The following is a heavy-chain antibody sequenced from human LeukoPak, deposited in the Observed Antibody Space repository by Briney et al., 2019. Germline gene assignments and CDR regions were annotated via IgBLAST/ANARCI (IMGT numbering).Heavy chain of an antibody. J-gene: IGHJ4*02. CDR3: ARVSDYGENAFDY. CDR2: IYSGGST. D-gene: IGHD4-17*01. CDR1: GFTVSSNY. Sequence: GRSLRLSCTASGFTVSSNYMSWVRQAPGKGLEWVSVIYSGGSTYYADSVKGRFTISRDNSKNTLYLQMNSLRAEDTAVYYCARVSDYGENAFDYWGQGTLVTVSS. V-gene: IGHV3-53*01.